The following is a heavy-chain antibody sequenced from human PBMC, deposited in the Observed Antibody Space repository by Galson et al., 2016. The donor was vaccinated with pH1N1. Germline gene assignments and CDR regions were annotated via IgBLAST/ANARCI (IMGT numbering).Heavy chain of an antibody. CDR1: GASITSYY. D-gene: IGHD3-10*01. CDR3: ATETGSSGMDV. V-gene: IGHV4-59*03. CDR2: TSNIGGT. Sequence: SETLSLTCSVSGASITSYYWSWIRQPPGKGLEWIGYTSNIGGTNYNPSLRSRVTLSLDTSKNQISLRLSSVTAADTAVYYCATETGSSGMDVWDQGTTVTVSS. J-gene: IGHJ6*02.